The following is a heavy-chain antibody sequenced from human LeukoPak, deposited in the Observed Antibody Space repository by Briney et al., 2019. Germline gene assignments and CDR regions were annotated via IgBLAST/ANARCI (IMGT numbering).Heavy chain of an antibody. D-gene: IGHD5-18*01. CDR3: AKGGGYSYGYRFDY. Sequence: GGSLRLSCAASGFTFSSYAMTWVRQAPGKGLEWVSGLSGSGGSTYYADSVKGCFTISRDNSKNTLYLQMNSLRAEDTALYYCAKGGGYSYGYRFDYWGQGALVTVSS. CDR2: LSGSGGST. CDR1: GFTFSSYA. J-gene: IGHJ4*02. V-gene: IGHV3-23*01.